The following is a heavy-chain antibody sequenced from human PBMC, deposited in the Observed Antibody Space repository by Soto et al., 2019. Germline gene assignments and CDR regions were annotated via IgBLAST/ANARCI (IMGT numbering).Heavy chain of an antibody. V-gene: IGHV4-31*03. D-gene: IGHD3-22*01. CDR3: AREEDSSGYYRVDY. J-gene: IGHJ4*02. CDR2: IYYSGST. CDR1: GGSISSGGYY. Sequence: QVQLQESGPGLVKPSQTLSLTCTVSGGSISSGGYYWSWIRQHPGKGLEWIGYIYYSGSTYYNPSLKSRVTISVDTSKNQFALKLSSVTAADTAVYYCAREEDSSGYYRVDYWGQGTLVTVSS.